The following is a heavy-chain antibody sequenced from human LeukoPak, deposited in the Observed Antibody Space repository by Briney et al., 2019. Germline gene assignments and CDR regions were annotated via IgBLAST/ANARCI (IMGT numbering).Heavy chain of an antibody. V-gene: IGHV3-23*01. D-gene: IGHD3-22*01. J-gene: IGHJ4*02. Sequence: GGSLRLYCAASGFIFSSCAMTWVRQAPGKGLEWVSAISGGGTTTYYADYVKGRFTISRANSKNTLYLQMNSLRAEDTAVYYCVKERYDSSGYYYDYWGQGTLVTVSS. CDR2: ISGGGTTT. CDR3: VKERYDSSGYYYDY. CDR1: GFIFSSCA.